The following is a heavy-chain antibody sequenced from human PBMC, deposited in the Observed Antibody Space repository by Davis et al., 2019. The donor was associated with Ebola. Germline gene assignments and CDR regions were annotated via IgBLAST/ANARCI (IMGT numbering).Heavy chain of an antibody. Sequence: GGSLRLSCAASGFTFSSYGMHWVRQAPGKGLEWVAVISYDGSNKYYADSVKGRFTISRDNAKNSLYLQMNSLRAEDTAVYYCARYRGDTAMVVPFDYWGQGTLVTVSS. CDR2: ISYDGSNK. J-gene: IGHJ4*02. D-gene: IGHD5-18*01. V-gene: IGHV3-30*03. CDR3: ARYRGDTAMVVPFDY. CDR1: GFTFSSYG.